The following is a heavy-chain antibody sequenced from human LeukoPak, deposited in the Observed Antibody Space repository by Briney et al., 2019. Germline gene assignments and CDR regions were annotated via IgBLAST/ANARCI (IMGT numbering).Heavy chain of an antibody. CDR2: IIPIFGTA. J-gene: IGHJ3*02. CDR1: GGTFSSYA. Sequence: SVKVSCKASGGTFSSYAISWVRQAPGQGLEWMGRIIPIFGTANYAQKFQGRVTITTDESTSTAYMELSSLRSEYTAVYYCARETNLAGADDAFDIWGQGTMVTVSS. V-gene: IGHV1-69*05. CDR3: ARETNLAGADDAFDI. D-gene: IGHD2-8*01.